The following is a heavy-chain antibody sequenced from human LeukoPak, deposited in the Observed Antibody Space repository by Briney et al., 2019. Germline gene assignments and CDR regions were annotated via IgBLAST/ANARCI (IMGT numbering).Heavy chain of an antibody. V-gene: IGHV1-46*01. Sequence: ASVKVSCKASGYTFTSYYMHWVRQAPGQGLEWMGIINPSGGSTSYAQKFQGRVTMTRDTSTSTVYMELSSLRSEDTAVYYCARGVSSYYDSSGYYFDAFDIWGQGTMVTVSS. CDR1: GYTFTSYY. CDR3: ARGVSSYYDSSGYYFDAFDI. D-gene: IGHD3-22*01. J-gene: IGHJ3*02. CDR2: INPSGGST.